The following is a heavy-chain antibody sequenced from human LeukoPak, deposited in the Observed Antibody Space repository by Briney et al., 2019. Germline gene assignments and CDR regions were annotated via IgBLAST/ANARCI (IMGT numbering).Heavy chain of an antibody. Sequence: SETLSLTCTVSGGSISSSSYYWGWIRQPPGKGLEWIGSIYYSGSTYYNPSLKSRVTISVDTSKNQFSLKLSSVTAADTAVYYCAGDRAPDCYNYYFDFWGQGTLVTVFS. D-gene: IGHD5-24*01. CDR1: GGSISSSSYY. CDR3: AGDRAPDCYNYYFDF. V-gene: IGHV4-39*07. J-gene: IGHJ4*02. CDR2: IYYSGST.